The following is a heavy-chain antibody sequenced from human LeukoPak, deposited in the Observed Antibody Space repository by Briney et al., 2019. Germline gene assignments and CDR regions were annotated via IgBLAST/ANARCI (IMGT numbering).Heavy chain of an antibody. CDR2: LNPSGGSS. CDR1: GYTVTSYY. CDR3: ASVYKHGMDV. V-gene: IGHV1-46*01. Sequence: GSVKVSCKASGYTVTSYYMHWVRQASGQGLEWMAILNPSGGSSNYAQKFQGRATLTRATSTGTVYMELSSLRSEDTAVYYCASVYKHGMDVWGQGTTVIVSS. J-gene: IGHJ6*02. D-gene: IGHD5-24*01.